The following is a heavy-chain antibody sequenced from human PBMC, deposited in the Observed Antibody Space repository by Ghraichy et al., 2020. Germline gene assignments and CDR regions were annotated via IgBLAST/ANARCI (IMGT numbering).Heavy chain of an antibody. J-gene: IGHJ6*02. CDR3: ARHMTTSFYYGMDV. CDR1: GGSFSNYY. Sequence: SETLSLTCAVYGGSFSNYYWNWIRQPPGKGLEWIGEINHSGSTKYNPSLKSRVTISVDTSKNQFSLKLSSVTAADTAVYYCARHMTTSFYYGMDVWGQGTTVTVSS. CDR2: INHSGST. V-gene: IGHV4-34*01. D-gene: IGHD1-14*01.